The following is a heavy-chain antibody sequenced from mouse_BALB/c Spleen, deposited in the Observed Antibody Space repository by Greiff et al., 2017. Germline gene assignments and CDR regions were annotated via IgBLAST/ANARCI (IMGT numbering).Heavy chain of an antibody. D-gene: IGHD2-2*01. Sequence: VKLQQSGAELMKPGASVKISCKATGYTFSSYWIEWVKQRPGHGLEWIGEILPGSGSTKYNEKFKGKATFTADTSSNPAYMQLSSLTSEDSAVYYCAIWLRGGVFDYWGQGTTLTVSS. CDR1: GYTFSSYW. V-gene: IGHV1-9*01. CDR2: ILPGSGST. J-gene: IGHJ2*01. CDR3: AIWLRGGVFDY.